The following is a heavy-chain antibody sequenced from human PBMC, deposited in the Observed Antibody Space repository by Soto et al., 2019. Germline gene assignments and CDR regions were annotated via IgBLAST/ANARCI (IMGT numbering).Heavy chain of an antibody. CDR2: IIPYYNTL. J-gene: IGHJ4*02. D-gene: IGHD6-13*01. Sequence: QAQVVQSGAEVRKPGSSVKLSCKASEGTFNSYAIAWVRQAPGQGLEWMGGIIPYYNTLNYAQKFQDRVTITADDSTNTVYMELSSLRSDDPAVYFCASGASRWYPYFFDSWAQGTLVPVSS. CDR1: EGTFNSYA. CDR3: ASGASRWYPYFFDS. V-gene: IGHV1-69*01.